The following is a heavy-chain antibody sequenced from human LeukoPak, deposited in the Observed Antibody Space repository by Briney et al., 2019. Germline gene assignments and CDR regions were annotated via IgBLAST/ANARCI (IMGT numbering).Heavy chain of an antibody. J-gene: IGHJ6*03. D-gene: IGHD7-27*01. CDR3: ASNWGLGYYYYYYMDV. CDR2: INPNSGGT. CDR1: GYTFTGYY. V-gene: IGHV1-2*02. Sequence: ASVKVSCKASGYTFTGYYMHWVRQAPGQGLEWMGWINPNSGGTNYAQKFQGRVTMTRDTSISTAYMELSRLRSDDTAVYYCASNWGLGYYYYYYMDVWGKGTTVTVSS.